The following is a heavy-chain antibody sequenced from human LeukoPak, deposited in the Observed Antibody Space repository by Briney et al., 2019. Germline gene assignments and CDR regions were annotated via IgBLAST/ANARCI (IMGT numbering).Heavy chain of an antibody. J-gene: IGHJ6*03. CDR1: GFTFISYG. CDR3: ARDRRHINWNLLPARYYMDV. D-gene: IGHD1-20*01. CDR2: IKQDGSEK. Sequence: GGSLRLSCAASGFTFISYGMHWVRQAPGKGLEWVANIKQDGSEKYYVDSVKGRFTISRDNAKNSLYLQMNSLRAEDTAVYYCARDRRHINWNLLPARYYMDVWGKGTTVTVSS. V-gene: IGHV3-7*01.